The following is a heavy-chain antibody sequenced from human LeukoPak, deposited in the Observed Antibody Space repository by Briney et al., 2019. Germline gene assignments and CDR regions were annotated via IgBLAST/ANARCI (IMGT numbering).Heavy chain of an antibody. V-gene: IGHV1-69*05. J-gene: IGHJ5*02. CDR2: IIPIFGTA. CDR3: ARLAQRITIFGVVPGGWFDP. Sequence: SVKVSCKASGGTFSSYAISWVRQAPGQGLEWMGRIIPIFGTANYAQKFQGRVTITTDESTSTAYMELSSLRSEDTAVYYCARLAQRITIFGVVPGGWFDPWGQGTLVTVPS. D-gene: IGHD3-3*01. CDR1: GGTFSSYA.